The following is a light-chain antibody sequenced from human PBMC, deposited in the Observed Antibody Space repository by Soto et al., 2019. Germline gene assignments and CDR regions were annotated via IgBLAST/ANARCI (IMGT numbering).Light chain of an antibody. V-gene: IGLV2-23*01. J-gene: IGLJ1*01. CDR3: CSYVGASTYD. Sequence: QSALTQPASVSGSAGQSITISCTGTTSFVGTYNFVSWYQQHPAKAPQVLIYEDTKRPSGVFNRFSVSTSGSTASLIISRLQTEDEADYYCCSYVGASTYDFRTGTNVTV. CDR2: EDT. CDR1: TSFVGTYNF.